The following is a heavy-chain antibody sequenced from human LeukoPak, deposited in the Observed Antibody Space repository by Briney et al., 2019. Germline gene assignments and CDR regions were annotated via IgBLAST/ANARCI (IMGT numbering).Heavy chain of an antibody. CDR3: ARGRADSNGYYPDAFDI. D-gene: IGHD3-22*01. V-gene: IGHV4-34*01. Sequence: PSETLSLTCAVYGGSFSGYYWSWIRQPPGKGLEWIGEINHSGSTNYNPSLKSRVTISVDTSKNQFSLKLSSVTAADTAVYYCARGRADSNGYYPDAFDIWGQGTMVTVSS. CDR1: GGSFSGYY. CDR2: INHSGST. J-gene: IGHJ3*02.